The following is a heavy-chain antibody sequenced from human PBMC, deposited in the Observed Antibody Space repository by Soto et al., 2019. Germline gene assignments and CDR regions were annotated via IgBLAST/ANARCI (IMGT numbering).Heavy chain of an antibody. CDR2: INWNSVTF. Sequence: GGSLRLSCAASGFTFDDYAMHWVRQAPGKGLEWVSGINWNSVTFDYADSVKGRFTISRDNAKNSLYLQMNSLRAEDTAVYYCARSHLYYDSSGYPDYSAQGTLVIGSS. CDR1: GFTFDDYA. J-gene: IGHJ4*02. D-gene: IGHD3-22*01. CDR3: ARSHLYYDSSGYPDY. V-gene: IGHV3-9*01.